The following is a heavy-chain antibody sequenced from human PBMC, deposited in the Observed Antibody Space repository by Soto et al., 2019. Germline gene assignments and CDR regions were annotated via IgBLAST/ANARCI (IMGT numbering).Heavy chain of an antibody. CDR3: ATVQGGGDDS. CDR1: GVTFTAYY. CDR2: INCNNGAT. J-gene: IGHJ5*01. V-gene: IGHV1-2*02. D-gene: IGHD3-16*01. Sequence: QVQLVQSGAAVKKPGASVRVSCKSSGVTFTAYYIHWVRQAPGQGLEWMGCINCNNGATKSAQNFQGRVSMTRDSSISTAYLDLSGLRSDDPALYFCATVQGGGDDSWGHGTQVNVSS.